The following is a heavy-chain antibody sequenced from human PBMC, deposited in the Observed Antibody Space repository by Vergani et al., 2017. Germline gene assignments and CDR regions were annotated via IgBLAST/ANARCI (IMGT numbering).Heavy chain of an antibody. D-gene: IGHD2-8*01. V-gene: IGHV4/OR15-8*01. CDR1: GFALNRHA. CDR3: AREGYCTNGVCFTLFDV. CDR2: IRHDGIT. J-gene: IGHJ4*02. Sequence: QVQLVESGGGVVQPGTSLRLSCVVSGFALNRHAMYWVRQAPGKGLEWIGEIRHDGITHYSPSLKSRVTISIDTSTHQFSLNLRSVTAADTAVYYCAREGYCTNGVCFTLFDVWGQGALVTVSS.